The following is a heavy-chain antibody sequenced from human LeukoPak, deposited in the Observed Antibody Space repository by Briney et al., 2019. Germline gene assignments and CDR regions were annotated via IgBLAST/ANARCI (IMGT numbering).Heavy chain of an antibody. CDR1: GFTSSSYG. CDR2: IRYDGSNK. CDR3: AKSSVGAVAGKVYYYYGMDV. Sequence: PGGSLRLSCAASGFTSSSYGMHWVRQAPGKGLEWVAFIRYDGSNKYYADSVKGRFTISRDNSKNTLYLQMNSLRAEDTAVYYCAKSSVGAVAGKVYYYYGMDVWGQGTTVTVSS. V-gene: IGHV3-30*02. D-gene: IGHD6-19*01. J-gene: IGHJ6*02.